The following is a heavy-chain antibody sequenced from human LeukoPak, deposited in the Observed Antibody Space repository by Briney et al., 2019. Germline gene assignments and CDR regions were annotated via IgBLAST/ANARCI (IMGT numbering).Heavy chain of an antibody. CDR2: ISAYNGNT. Sequence: ASVKVSCKASGYTFTSYGISWVRQAPGQGLEWMGWISAYNGNTNYAQKLQGRVTMTTDTSTSTAYMELRSLRSDDTAVYYCARDYYDSSGYSHYYYYYMDVWGKGTTVTISS. V-gene: IGHV1-18*01. CDR3: ARDYYDSSGYSHYYYYYMDV. D-gene: IGHD3-22*01. J-gene: IGHJ6*03. CDR1: GYTFTSYG.